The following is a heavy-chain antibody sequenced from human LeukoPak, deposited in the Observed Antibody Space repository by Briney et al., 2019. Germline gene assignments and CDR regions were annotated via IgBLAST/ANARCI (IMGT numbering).Heavy chain of an antibody. CDR3: ARDDYGVFDAFDV. D-gene: IGHD3-16*01. J-gene: IGHJ3*01. CDR1: GGSITSHF. V-gene: IGHV4-4*08. Sequence: SEILSLTCTVSGGSITSHFWTWIRQAPGKGLEWVGYVSKSGSTNYNPSLQSRITISVDTSKNQFFLKLTSMTAADTAVYFCARDDYGVFDAFDVWGQGTVVTVSS. CDR2: VSKSGST.